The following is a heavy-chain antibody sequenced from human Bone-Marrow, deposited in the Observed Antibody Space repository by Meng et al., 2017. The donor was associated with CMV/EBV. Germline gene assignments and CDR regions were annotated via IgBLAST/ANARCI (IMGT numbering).Heavy chain of an antibody. Sequence: GESLKISCAASGFTFSSYAMSWVRQAPGKGLEWVSAISGSGGSTYYADSVKGRFTISRDNAKNSLYLQMNSLRAEDTAVYYCARGGVAGTGGYYFDYWGQGTLVTVSS. CDR2: ISGSGGST. CDR1: GFTFSSYA. V-gene: IGHV3-23*01. CDR3: ARGGVAGTGGYYFDY. J-gene: IGHJ4*02. D-gene: IGHD6-19*01.